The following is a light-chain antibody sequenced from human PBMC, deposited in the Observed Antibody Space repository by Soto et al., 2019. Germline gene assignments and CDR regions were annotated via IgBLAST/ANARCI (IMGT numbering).Light chain of an antibody. CDR2: GAX. CDR1: QSVCTK. Sequence: DIVMTQSPGTLSVCPGERATLSCSASQSVCTKFAWYQQRPGQSTRILXXGAXTRASGIPPRFSGSGSGTDFTLTISSLQSEDFAVYYCRQLNYWSRSTFGQGTRLEIK. V-gene: IGKV3-15*01. J-gene: IGKJ5*01. CDR3: RQLNYWSRST.